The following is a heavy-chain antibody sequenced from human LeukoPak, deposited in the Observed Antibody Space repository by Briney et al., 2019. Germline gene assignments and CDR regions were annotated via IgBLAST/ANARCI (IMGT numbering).Heavy chain of an antibody. V-gene: IGHV4-4*02. CDR2: IYHSGSI. J-gene: IGHJ4*02. Sequence: SETLSHTCTVSGGSISSSHWWSWVRQPPGKGLEWIGEIYHSGSINYNPSLKSRVTISIDKSKNQFSLKLSSVTAADTAVYYCASLYGSSWPPFDYWGQGTLVTVSS. CDR3: ASLYGSSWPPFDY. CDR1: GGSISSSHW. D-gene: IGHD6-13*01.